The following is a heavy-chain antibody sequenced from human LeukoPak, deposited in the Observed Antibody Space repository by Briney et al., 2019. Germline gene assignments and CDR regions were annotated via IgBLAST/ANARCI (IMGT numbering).Heavy chain of an antibody. V-gene: IGHV3-30*04. Sequence: GGSLRLSFAASGFTFSSYSMHWVRQAPGKGLEPVAVISYDGKQKYYADSVKGRFTISRDNSNTTLDLQMNTLRPDDMAVYYCAKDWRYDSGTYCVYWGQGTLVTVSS. CDR1: GFTFSSYS. CDR3: AKDWRYDSGTYCVY. CDR2: ISYDGKQK. J-gene: IGHJ4*02. D-gene: IGHD3-10*01.